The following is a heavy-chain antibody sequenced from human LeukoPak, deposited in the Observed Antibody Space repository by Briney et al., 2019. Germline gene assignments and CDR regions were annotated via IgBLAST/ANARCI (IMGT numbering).Heavy chain of an antibody. Sequence: GGSLRLSCAASGFTFTTYGMHWVRQAPGKGLEWVAFLHYDGSNKYYADSVKGRFTISRDNSRNTLYLHMNSLRAEDTAVYYCAKETYGSGTYPSDYWGQGTLVTVSS. D-gene: IGHD3-10*01. CDR3: AKETYGSGTYPSDY. J-gene: IGHJ4*02. V-gene: IGHV3-30*02. CDR1: GFTFTTYG. CDR2: LHYDGSNK.